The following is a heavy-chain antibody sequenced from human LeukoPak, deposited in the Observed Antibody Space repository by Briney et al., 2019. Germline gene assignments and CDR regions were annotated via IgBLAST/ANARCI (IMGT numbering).Heavy chain of an antibody. CDR2: INTNTGNP. CDR1: GGTFSSYA. Sequence: GASVKVSCKASGGTFSSYAISWVRQAPGQGLEWMGWINTNTGNPTYAQGFTGRFVFSLDTSVSTAYLQISSLKAEDTAVYYCASYTTAGWFDPWGQGTLVTVSS. J-gene: IGHJ5*02. D-gene: IGHD1-1*01. CDR3: ASYTTAGWFDP. V-gene: IGHV7-4-1*02.